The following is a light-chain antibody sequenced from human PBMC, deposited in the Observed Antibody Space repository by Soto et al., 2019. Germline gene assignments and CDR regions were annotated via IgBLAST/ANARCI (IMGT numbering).Light chain of an antibody. J-gene: IGKJ1*01. CDR1: QSVSGN. CDR3: QKYTNWPRT. V-gene: IGKV3-15*01. CDR2: GAS. Sequence: EIVRTQSPSTLSVSPGERATLSCRASQSVSGNLAWYQQKPGQAPRLLIYGASTRATGIPARFSGSGSGTEFTLTISSLQSEDFAVYYCQKYTNWPRTFGQGTKVEIK.